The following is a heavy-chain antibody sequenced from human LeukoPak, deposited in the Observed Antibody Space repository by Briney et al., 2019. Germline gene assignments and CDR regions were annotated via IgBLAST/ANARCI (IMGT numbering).Heavy chain of an antibody. Sequence: GGSLRLSCAASGFIFSDYYMSWIRQAPGKGLEWVSYISSTSSYTNYADSVKGRFTISRDNAKNSLYLQMNSLRADDTAVYYCARDSMVREKLLDYWGQGALVTVSS. CDR2: ISSTSSYT. D-gene: IGHD3-10*01. CDR3: ARDSMVREKLLDY. J-gene: IGHJ4*02. CDR1: GFIFSDYY. V-gene: IGHV3-11*05.